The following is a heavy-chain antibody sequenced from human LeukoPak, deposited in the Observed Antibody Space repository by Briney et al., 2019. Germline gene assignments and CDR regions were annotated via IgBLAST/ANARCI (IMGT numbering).Heavy chain of an antibody. J-gene: IGHJ5*02. D-gene: IGHD2-8*01. V-gene: IGHV4-34*01. Sequence: PSETLSLTCAVYGGSFSGYYWSWIRQPPGKGLEWIGEINHSGSTNYNPSLKSRVTISVDTSKNQFSLNLSSVTAADTAVYYCAREGDKYANWFDTWGQGTLVTVSS. CDR1: GGSFSGYY. CDR3: AREGDKYANWFDT. CDR2: INHSGST.